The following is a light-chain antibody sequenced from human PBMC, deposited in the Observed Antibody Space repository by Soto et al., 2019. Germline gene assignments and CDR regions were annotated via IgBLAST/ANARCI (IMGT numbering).Light chain of an antibody. CDR3: QQYDNLPVFT. CDR2: DAS. V-gene: IGKV1-33*01. CDR1: QDISNY. Sequence: DIQMTQSPSSLSASVGDRFTITCQASQDISNYLNWYQQKPGKAPKLLIYDASNLETGVPSRFSGSGSGTDFTFTISSLQPEDIATYYCQQYDNLPVFTFGPGTKVDIK. J-gene: IGKJ3*01.